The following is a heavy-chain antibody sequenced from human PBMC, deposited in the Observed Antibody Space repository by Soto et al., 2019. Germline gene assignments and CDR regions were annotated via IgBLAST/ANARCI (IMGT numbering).Heavy chain of an antibody. V-gene: IGHV3-9*01. Sequence: GGSLRLSCAASGFTFDDYAMHWVRQAQGKGLEWVSGISWNSGSIGYADSVKGRFTISRDNAKNSLYLQMNSLRAEDTALYYCAKLYDFWSGSPSKPAFDIWGQGTMVTVSS. CDR1: GFTFDDYA. CDR2: ISWNSGSI. CDR3: AKLYDFWSGSPSKPAFDI. J-gene: IGHJ3*02. D-gene: IGHD3-3*01.